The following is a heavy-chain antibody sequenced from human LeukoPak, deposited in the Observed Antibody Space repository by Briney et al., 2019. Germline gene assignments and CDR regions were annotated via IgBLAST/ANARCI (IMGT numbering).Heavy chain of an antibody. CDR1: GFTFSSYG. CDR3: ANGVQGDY. CDR2: ISGSGGST. Sequence: PGRSLRLSCAASGFTFSSYGMHWVRQAPGKGLEWVSAISGSGGSTYYADSVKGRFTISRDNSKNTLYLQMNSLRAEDTAVYYCANGVQGDYWGQGTLVTVSS. V-gene: IGHV3-23*01. D-gene: IGHD1-1*01. J-gene: IGHJ4*02.